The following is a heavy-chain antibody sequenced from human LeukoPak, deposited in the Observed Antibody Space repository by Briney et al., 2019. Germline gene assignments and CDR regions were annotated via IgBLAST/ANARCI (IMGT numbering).Heavy chain of an antibody. V-gene: IGHV1-18*01. CDR3: ARDSAAAGLPYFDY. CDR1: GYTFTSHG. CDR2: ISIYSGNT. D-gene: IGHD6-13*01. J-gene: IGHJ4*02. Sequence: PWASVKVSCKASGYTFTSHGLSWARQAPGQGLEWMGWISIYSGNTNYAQKFQDRISMTTDTSTSTAYMELRSLKSDDTAVYYCARDSAAAGLPYFDYWGQGTLVTVSS.